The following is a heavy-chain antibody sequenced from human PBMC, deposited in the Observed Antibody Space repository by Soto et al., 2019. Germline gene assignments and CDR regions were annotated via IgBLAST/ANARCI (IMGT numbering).Heavy chain of an antibody. J-gene: IGHJ4*02. Sequence: QVQLVQSGAEVKKPGSSVKVSCKASGGSFSDYAINWVRQAPGPGLEWMGGIVPMLRTPNYARKFQCRVTLTADKSTSTVSLGLNSLTADDTAVYSCARGVGGSYVPFDYLGQGTRVTVSS. CDR1: GGSFSDYA. D-gene: IGHD1-26*01. CDR2: IVPMLRTP. CDR3: ARGVGGSYVPFDY. V-gene: IGHV1-69*14.